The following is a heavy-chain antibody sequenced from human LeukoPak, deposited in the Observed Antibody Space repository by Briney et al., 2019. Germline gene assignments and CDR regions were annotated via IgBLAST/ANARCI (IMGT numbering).Heavy chain of an antibody. V-gene: IGHV3-48*03. CDR3: ARGGAAAGIGYYYYGMDV. CDR2: ISRSGSTI. Sequence: GGSLRLSCAASGFTCSSYEMNWVRQAPGKGLEWVSYISRSGSTIYYADSVKGRFTISRDNAKNSLYLQMNSLRAEDTAVYYCARGGAAAGIGYYYYGMDVWGKGTTVTVSS. CDR1: GFTCSSYE. D-gene: IGHD6-13*01. J-gene: IGHJ6*04.